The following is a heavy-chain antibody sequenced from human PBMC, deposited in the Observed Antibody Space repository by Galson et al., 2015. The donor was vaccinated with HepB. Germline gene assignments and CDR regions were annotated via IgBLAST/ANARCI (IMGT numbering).Heavy chain of an antibody. CDR1: GYTFTSYD. CDR2: MNPNSGNT. Sequence: SVKVSCKASGYTFTSYDINWVRQATGQGLEWMGWMNPNSGNTGYAQKFQGRVTMTRNTSISTAYMELSSLRSEDTAVYYCARGSRYYDSSGSVGMDVWGQGTTVTVSS. V-gene: IGHV1-8*01. CDR3: ARGSRYYDSSGSVGMDV. D-gene: IGHD3-22*01. J-gene: IGHJ6*02.